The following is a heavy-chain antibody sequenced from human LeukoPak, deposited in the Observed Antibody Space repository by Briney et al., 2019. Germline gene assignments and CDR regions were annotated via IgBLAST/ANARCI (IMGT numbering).Heavy chain of an antibody. CDR3: ARDLLQTSYDFWSGPDLPFDY. V-gene: IGHV1-18*01. CDR2: ISAYNGNT. Sequence: GASVKVSCKASGYTFTSYGISWVRQAPGQGLEWMGWISAYNGNTNYAQKLQGRVTMTTDTSTSTAYMELRSLRSDDTAVYYCARDLLQTSYDFWSGPDLPFDYWGQGTLVTVSS. CDR1: GYTFTSYG. D-gene: IGHD3-3*01. J-gene: IGHJ4*02.